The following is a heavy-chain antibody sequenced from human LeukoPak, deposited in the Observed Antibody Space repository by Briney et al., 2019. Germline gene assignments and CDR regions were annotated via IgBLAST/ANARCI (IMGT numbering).Heavy chain of an antibody. CDR2: IKQDGSEK. CDR1: GFTFSSYW. V-gene: IGHV3-7*01. Sequence: PGGSLRLSCAASGFTFSSYWMSWVRQAPGKGLEWVANIKQDGSEKYYVDSVKGRFTISRDNAKNSLYLQMNSLRAEGTAVYYCARADYDFWSGYYTFDYWGQGTLVTVSS. D-gene: IGHD3-3*01. CDR3: ARADYDFWSGYYTFDY. J-gene: IGHJ4*02.